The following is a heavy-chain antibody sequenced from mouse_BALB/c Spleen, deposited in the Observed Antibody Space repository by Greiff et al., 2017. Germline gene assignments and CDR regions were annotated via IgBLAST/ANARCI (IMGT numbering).Heavy chain of an antibody. CDR2: INPYNGDT. D-gene: IGHD2-3*01. V-gene: IGHV1-20*02. CDR1: GYSFTGYF. CDR3: AREDGPFAY. J-gene: IGHJ3*01. Sequence: EVQGVESGPELVKPGASVKISCKASGYSFTGYFMNWVMQSHGKSLEWIGRINPYNGDTFYNQKFKGKATLTVDKSSSTAHMELRSLASEDSAVYYCAREDGPFAYWGQGTLVTVSA.